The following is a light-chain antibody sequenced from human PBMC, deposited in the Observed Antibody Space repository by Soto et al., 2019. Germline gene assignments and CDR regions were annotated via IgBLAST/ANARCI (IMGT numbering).Light chain of an antibody. CDR1: QTISSW. J-gene: IGKJ1*01. CDR3: QHYNSYSEA. Sequence: EIQMTHSPATLSGSVLDRVTITCLASQTISSWLAWYQQKPGKAPKLLIYKASTLKSGVPSRFSGSGSGTEFTLTISSLQPDDFATYYCQHYNSYSEAFGQGTKVDIK. V-gene: IGKV1-5*03. CDR2: KAS.